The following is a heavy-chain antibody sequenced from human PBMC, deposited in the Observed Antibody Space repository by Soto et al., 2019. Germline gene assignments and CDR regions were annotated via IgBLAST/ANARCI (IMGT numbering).Heavy chain of an antibody. J-gene: IGHJ6*04. CDR1: GFTFSSYS. D-gene: IGHD2-2*01. CDR3: AREFCSSTSCTLDV. Sequence: GGSLRLSCAASGFTFSSYSMNWVRQAPGKGLEWVSSISSSSSYIYYADSVKGRVTISRDNAKNSLYLQMNSLRAEDTAVYYCAREFCSSTSCTLDVWGKETTVTVSS. V-gene: IGHV3-21*01. CDR2: ISSSSSYI.